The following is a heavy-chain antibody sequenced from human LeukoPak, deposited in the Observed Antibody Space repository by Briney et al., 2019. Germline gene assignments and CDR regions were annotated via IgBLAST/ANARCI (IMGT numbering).Heavy chain of an antibody. D-gene: IGHD3-10*01. Sequence: SQTLSLTCTVSGGSISSGSYYWSWIRQPPGKRLEWIGRIYTSGSTNYNPSLKSRVTISVDTSKNQFSLKLSSVTAADTAVYYCARDWEDYYGSGNWFDPWGQGTLVTVSS. CDR3: ARDWEDYYGSGNWFDP. V-gene: IGHV4-61*02. J-gene: IGHJ5*02. CDR1: GGSISSGSYY. CDR2: IYTSGST.